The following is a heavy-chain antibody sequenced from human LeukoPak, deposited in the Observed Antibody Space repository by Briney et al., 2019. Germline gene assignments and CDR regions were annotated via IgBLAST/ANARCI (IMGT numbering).Heavy chain of an antibody. D-gene: IGHD6-6*01. Sequence: GGSLRLSCAASGFTFSSYEVNWVRQAPGKGLEWVSYISSSGSTIYYADSVKGRFTISRDNAKNSLYLQMNSLRAEDTAVYYCASTKYSSPGAFDIWGQGTMVTVSS. J-gene: IGHJ3*02. CDR3: ASTKYSSPGAFDI. V-gene: IGHV3-48*03. CDR1: GFTFSSYE. CDR2: ISSSGSTI.